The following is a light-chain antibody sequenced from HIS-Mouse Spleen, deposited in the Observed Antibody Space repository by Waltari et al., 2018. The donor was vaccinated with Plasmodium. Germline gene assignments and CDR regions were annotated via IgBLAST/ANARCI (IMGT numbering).Light chain of an antibody. CDR3: CSYAGSSTYV. CDR1: SRAVGSYNL. J-gene: IGLJ1*01. CDR2: EGS. V-gene: IGLV2-23*01. Sequence: QSPLTHPASVSGSPGQSITISCPGPSRAVGSYNLVSWYQQHPGKAPKLMIYEGSKRPSGVSNRFSGSKSGNTASLTISGLQAEDEADYYCCSYAGSSTYVFGTGTKVTVL.